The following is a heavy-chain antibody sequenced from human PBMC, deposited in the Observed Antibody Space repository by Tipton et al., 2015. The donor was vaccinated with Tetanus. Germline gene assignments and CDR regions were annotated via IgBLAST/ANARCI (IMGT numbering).Heavy chain of an antibody. CDR1: GGSVSSGSYY. CDR3: ARGGFGEFPDY. CDR2: IYYSGST. Sequence: PGLVKPSETLSLTCTVSGGSVSSGSYYWSWIRQPPGKGLEWIGYIYYSGSTNYNPSLKSRVTISVDTSKNQFSLKLSSVTAADTAVYYCARGGFGEFPDYWGQGTLVTVSS. J-gene: IGHJ4*02. D-gene: IGHD3-10*01. V-gene: IGHV4-61*01.